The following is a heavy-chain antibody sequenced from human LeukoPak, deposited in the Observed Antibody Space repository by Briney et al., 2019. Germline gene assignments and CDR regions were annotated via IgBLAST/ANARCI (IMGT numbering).Heavy chain of an antibody. CDR2: IYYSGST. Sequence: SETLSLTCTVSGGSISSYYWSWIRQPPGKGLEWIGYIYYSGSTNYNPSLKSRVTISVDTSKNQFSLKLSSVTAADTAVYYCARWYYGSGYYFDYWGQGTLVTVSS. D-gene: IGHD3-10*01. J-gene: IGHJ4*02. V-gene: IGHV4-59*01. CDR3: ARWYYGSGYYFDY. CDR1: GGSISSYY.